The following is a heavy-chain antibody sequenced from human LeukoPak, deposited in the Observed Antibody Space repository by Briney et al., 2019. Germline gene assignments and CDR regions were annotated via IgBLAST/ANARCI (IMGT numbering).Heavy chain of an antibody. Sequence: PSETLSLSCAVYGGSFSGYYSSLTRSPPGQGLELMGEINHSGSTNYNPSLKSRVTISVDTSKNQFSLKLSSVTAADTAVYYCARVGYDFWSGYHIDYWGQGTLVTVSS. CDR3: ARVGYDFWSGYHIDY. J-gene: IGHJ4*02. V-gene: IGHV4-34*01. D-gene: IGHD3-3*01. CDR1: GGSFSGYY. CDR2: INHSGST.